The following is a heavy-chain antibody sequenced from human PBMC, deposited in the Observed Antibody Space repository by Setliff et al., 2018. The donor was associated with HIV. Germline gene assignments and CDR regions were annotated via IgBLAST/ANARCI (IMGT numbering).Heavy chain of an antibody. CDR3: ARVLVGATMTYFDL. D-gene: IGHD1-26*01. CDR1: GGSISSSSYY. V-gene: IGHV4-39*07. J-gene: IGHJ2*01. CDR2: IYHSGIT. Sequence: SETLSLTCTVSGGSISSSSYYWGWIRQPPGKGLEWIGSIYHSGITYYNPSLKSRVTISVDTSRNHFSLKLTSVTAADTAFYYCARVLVGATMTYFDLWGRGTLVTVSS.